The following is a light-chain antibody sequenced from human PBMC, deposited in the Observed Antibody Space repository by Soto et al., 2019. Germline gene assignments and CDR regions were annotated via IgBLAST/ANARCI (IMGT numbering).Light chain of an antibody. V-gene: IGKV3-11*01. CDR3: QQRSNWPPLP. Sequence: IVLTQSPATLSLSPGARATLSCRASQSVSSYLAWYQQNPGQAPRLLIYDASNRATGIPARFSGSGSGTDFTLTINRLEPEDFAVYYCQQRSNWPPLPFGGGTKVEGK. J-gene: IGKJ4*01. CDR2: DAS. CDR1: QSVSSY.